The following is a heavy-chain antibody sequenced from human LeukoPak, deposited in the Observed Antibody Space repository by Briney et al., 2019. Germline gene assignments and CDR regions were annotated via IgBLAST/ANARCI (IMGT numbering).Heavy chain of an antibody. CDR3: ARGFLGGTDQYFDS. CDR1: GFTFSSYS. Sequence: GGSLRLSCAASGFTFSSYSMNWVRQAPAKGLEWVSTIGGGGPTTDYADSVKDRFTISRDNSKNTLYLQMNSLRAEDTAVYFCARGFLGGTDQYFDSWGQGTLVTVSS. V-gene: IGHV3-23*01. J-gene: IGHJ4*02. D-gene: IGHD6-19*01. CDR2: IGGGGPTT.